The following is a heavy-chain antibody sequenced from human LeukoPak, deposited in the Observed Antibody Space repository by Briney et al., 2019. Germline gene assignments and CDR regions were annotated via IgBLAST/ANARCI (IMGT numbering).Heavy chain of an antibody. CDR1: GYTFTSYF. CDR2: INPSGGST. J-gene: IGHJ4*02. Sequence: ASVKVSCKASGYTFTSYFIHWVRQAPGQGLGWMGIINPSGGSTNYAQKFQGRVTMTRDTSTSTVYMELSSLRSEDTAVYYCATAKFGGNSYFDYWGQGTLVTVSS. CDR3: ATAKFGGNSYFDY. D-gene: IGHD4-23*01. V-gene: IGHV1-46*01.